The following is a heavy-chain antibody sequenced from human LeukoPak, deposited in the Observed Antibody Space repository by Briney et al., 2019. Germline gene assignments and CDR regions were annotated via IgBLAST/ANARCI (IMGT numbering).Heavy chain of an antibody. D-gene: IGHD3-9*01. CDR1: GYTLTGYY. Sequence: ASVKVSCKASGYTLTGYYMHWVRQAPGQGLEWMGRINPNSGGTNYAQKFQGRVTMTRDTSISTAYMELSRLRSDDTAVYYCAREVVIFPDYYYYGMDVWGQGTTVTVSS. J-gene: IGHJ6*02. CDR2: INPNSGGT. CDR3: AREVVIFPDYYYYGMDV. V-gene: IGHV1-2*06.